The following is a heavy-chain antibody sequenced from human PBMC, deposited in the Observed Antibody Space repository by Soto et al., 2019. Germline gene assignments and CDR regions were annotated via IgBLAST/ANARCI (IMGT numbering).Heavy chain of an antibody. Sequence: SVKVSCKASGGTFSSYTISWVRQAPGQGLEWMGGIIPIFGTASYAQKFQDRVTITADESTSTAYMELSSLRSEDTAVYYCARKSREDYSYYVMDVWGRGTTVTVSS. J-gene: IGHJ6*02. V-gene: IGHV1-69*13. CDR3: ARKSREDYSYYVMDV. CDR1: GGTFSSYT. CDR2: IIPIFGTA.